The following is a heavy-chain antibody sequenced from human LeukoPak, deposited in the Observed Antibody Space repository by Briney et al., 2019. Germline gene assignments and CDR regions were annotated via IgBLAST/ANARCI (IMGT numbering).Heavy chain of an antibody. D-gene: IGHD2-15*01. CDR3: AKARAVVVVAATNY. Sequence: HPGGSLRLSCAASGFTFSNYAMNWVRQAPGKGLEWVSAISGGGNSTYYADSVKGRFTISRDNSKDTLFLQMNSLRAEDTAVYYCAKARAVVVVAATNYWSQGTLVTVSS. J-gene: IGHJ4*02. CDR2: ISGGGNST. V-gene: IGHV3-23*01. CDR1: GFTFSNYA.